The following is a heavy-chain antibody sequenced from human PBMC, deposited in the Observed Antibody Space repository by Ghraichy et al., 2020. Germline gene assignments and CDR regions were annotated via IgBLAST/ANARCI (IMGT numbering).Heavy chain of an antibody. Sequence: LSLTCAASGFTFSSYAMSWVRQAPGKGLEWVSAISGSGGSTYYADSVKGRFTISRDNSKKTLYLQMNSLRAEDTAVYYCAKGGASGSYHYYYYYYMDVWGKGTTVTVSS. CDR1: GFTFSSYA. J-gene: IGHJ6*03. D-gene: IGHD3-10*01. CDR2: ISGSGGST. CDR3: AKGGASGSYHYYYYYYMDV. V-gene: IGHV3-23*01.